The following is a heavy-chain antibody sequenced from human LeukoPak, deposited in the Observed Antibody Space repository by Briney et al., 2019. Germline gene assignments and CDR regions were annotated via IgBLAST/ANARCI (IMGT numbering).Heavy chain of an antibody. CDR1: SGSISSYY. D-gene: IGHD3-3*01. CDR2: IYYSGST. Sequence: SETLSLTCTVSSGSISSYYWSWIRQPPGKGQEWIGYIYYSGSTNYNPSLKSRVTISVDTSKNQFSLKLSSVTAADTAVYYCARLRFLEWSPRYYYGMDVWGQGTTVTVSS. J-gene: IGHJ6*02. CDR3: ARLRFLEWSPRYYYGMDV. V-gene: IGHV4-59*01.